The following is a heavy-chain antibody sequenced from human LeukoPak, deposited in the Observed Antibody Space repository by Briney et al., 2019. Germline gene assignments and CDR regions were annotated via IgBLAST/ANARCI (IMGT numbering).Heavy chain of an antibody. J-gene: IGHJ4*02. CDR1: GFTFSTYW. Sequence: PGGSLRLSCAASGFTFSTYWMHWVRQAPGKGLVWVSRINNDGRSASYGDSVTGRFTMSRDNAKNTVSLQMNSLTAEDTAVYYCVRDVWGDRDGFFECWGQGTLVTVSS. CDR2: INNDGRSA. D-gene: IGHD2-21*01. V-gene: IGHV3-74*01. CDR3: VRDVWGDRDGFFEC.